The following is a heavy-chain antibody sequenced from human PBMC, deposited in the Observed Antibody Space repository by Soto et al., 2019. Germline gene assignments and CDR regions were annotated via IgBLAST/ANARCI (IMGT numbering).Heavy chain of an antibody. CDR1: GYSFTSYW. CDR2: IYPGDSDT. J-gene: IGHJ4*02. Sequence: GESLKISCKGSGYSFTSYWIGWVRQMPGKGLEWMGIIYPGDSDTRYSPSFQGQVTISADKSISTAYLQWSSLKASDTAMYYCARGYCSSTSCYFAGWGVVIPSLYFDYWGQGTLVTVSS. CDR3: ARGYCSSTSCYFAGWGVVIPSLYFDY. D-gene: IGHD2-2*01. V-gene: IGHV5-51*01.